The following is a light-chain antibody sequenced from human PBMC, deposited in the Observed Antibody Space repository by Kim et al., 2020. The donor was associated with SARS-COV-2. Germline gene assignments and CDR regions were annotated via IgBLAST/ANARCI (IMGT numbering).Light chain of an antibody. Sequence: APLTCTGNRHNVRDQCAAWLLLPQRHPPNLLSDLINLRPSGFSARFSASRSGNTASLTITGLPAEDAAGYYCSAWDSSLDAWVFCGGTQLTVL. CDR1: RHNVRDQC. CDR3: SAWDSSLDAWV. CDR2: LIN. J-gene: IGLJ3*02. V-gene: IGLV10-54*04.